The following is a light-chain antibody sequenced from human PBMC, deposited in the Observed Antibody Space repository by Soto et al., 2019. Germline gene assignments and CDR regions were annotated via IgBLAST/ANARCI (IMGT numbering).Light chain of an antibody. J-gene: IGKJ1*01. Sequence: EIVLKQSPGTLSLSPGERATLSCRASQSVSSSSLAWYQQTPGQAPRLLIYGASSRATGIPDRFSGSGSGTDFTLTISRLEPEDFAVYYCQQYNNWPPETFGQGSKVDIK. V-gene: IGKV3-20*01. CDR1: QSVSSSS. CDR3: QQYNNWPPET. CDR2: GAS.